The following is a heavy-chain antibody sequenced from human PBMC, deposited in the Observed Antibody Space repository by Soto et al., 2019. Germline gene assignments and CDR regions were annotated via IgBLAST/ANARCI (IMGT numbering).Heavy chain of an antibody. D-gene: IGHD1-1*01. CDR2: ISYDGSKK. J-gene: IGHJ4*02. V-gene: IGHV3-30-3*01. Sequence: QVQLVESGGGVVQPGRSLRLSCAASGFTFSSYVMHWVRQAPGKGLEWVAVISYDGSKKYYADSVKGRFTISRDNSKNTLYLQMNRLRAEDTAVYYCARTPNWYYFDYWGQGTLVTVSS. CDR3: ARTPNWYYFDY. CDR1: GFTFSSYV.